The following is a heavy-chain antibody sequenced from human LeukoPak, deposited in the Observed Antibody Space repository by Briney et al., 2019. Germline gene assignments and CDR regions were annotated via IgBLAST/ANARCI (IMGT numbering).Heavy chain of an antibody. CDR1: GFTFSSYG. D-gene: IGHD5-18*01. V-gene: IGHV3-30*18. J-gene: IGHJ4*02. CDR2: ISYDGSNK. CDR3: AKEDSYGSMVPFDY. Sequence: GRSLRLSCAASGFTFSSYGMHWVRQAPGKGLEWVAVISYDGSNKYYADSVKGRFTISRDNSKNTLYLQMNSLRAEDTAVYYCAKEDSYGSMVPFDYWGQGTLVTVSS.